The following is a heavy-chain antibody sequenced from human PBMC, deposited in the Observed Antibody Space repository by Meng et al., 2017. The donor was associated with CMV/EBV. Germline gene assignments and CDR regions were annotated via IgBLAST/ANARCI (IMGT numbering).Heavy chain of an antibody. J-gene: IGHJ4*02. CDR1: GGSIYSSTFY. CDR2: IYFGGNT. Sequence: SETLSLTCTVSGGSIYSSTFYWGWIRQPPGKGPEWIGSIYFGGNTYYNPSLKSRVTISIDTSKNQFSLRLSSVTAADTAVYYCARDIGGRRIAARPDYWGQGTLVTVSS. CDR3: ARDIGGRRIAARPDY. D-gene: IGHD6-6*01. V-gene: IGHV4-39*07.